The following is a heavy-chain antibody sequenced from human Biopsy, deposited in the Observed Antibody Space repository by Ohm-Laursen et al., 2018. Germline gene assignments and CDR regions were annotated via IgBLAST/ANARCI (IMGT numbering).Heavy chain of an antibody. D-gene: IGHD5-12*01. V-gene: IGHV4-34*01. CDR2: INQSGST. J-gene: IGHJ6*02. Sequence: GTLSVTCAVNGESSSGYFWNWIRQPPGKGLEWIGEINQSGSTKYNPSLKRRATLSADSSNSQFSLRLTSVTAADTAIYYCARGSGYFKLDVWGQGTTVTVSS. CDR1: GESSSGYF. CDR3: ARGSGYFKLDV.